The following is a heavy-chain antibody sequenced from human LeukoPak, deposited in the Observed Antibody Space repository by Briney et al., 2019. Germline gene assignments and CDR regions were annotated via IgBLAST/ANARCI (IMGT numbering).Heavy chain of an antibody. D-gene: IGHD3-3*01. Sequence: GGSLRLSCAASGFTFDDYAMHWVRQAPGKGLEWVSGISWNSGSIGYADSVKGRFTISRDNAKNSLYLQMNSLRAEDTALYYCAKVFSSSDFWSGYFAFDIWGQGTMVTVSS. J-gene: IGHJ3*02. CDR2: ISWNSGSI. CDR1: GFTFDDYA. V-gene: IGHV3-9*01. CDR3: AKVFSSSDFWSGYFAFDI.